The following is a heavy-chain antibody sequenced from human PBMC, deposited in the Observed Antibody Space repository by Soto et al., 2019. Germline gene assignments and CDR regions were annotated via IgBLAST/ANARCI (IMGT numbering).Heavy chain of an antibody. D-gene: IGHD4-17*01. CDR2: IDWDDDK. CDR3: GSIAVTTSYNYYYYYMDV. CDR1: GFSLSTRGVC. J-gene: IGHJ6*03. Sequence: SGPTLVNPTQTLTLTCTFSGFSLSTRGVCVSWIRQPPGKALEWLARIDWDDDKYYSTSLKTRLTISKDTSKNQVVLTMTNMDPVENACINDGSIAVTTSYNYYYYYMDVWGKGTTVTVSS. V-gene: IGHV2-70*02.